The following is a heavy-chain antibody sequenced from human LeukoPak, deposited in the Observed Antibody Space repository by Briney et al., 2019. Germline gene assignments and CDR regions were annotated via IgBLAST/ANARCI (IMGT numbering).Heavy chain of an antibody. CDR3: ARSCGYYPARNWFDP. V-gene: IGHV4-59*01. CDR2: IYYSGST. Sequence: SETLSLTCTVSGGSISSYYWSWIRQPPGKGLEWIGYIYYSGSTNYNPSLKSRVTISVDTSKNQFSLKLSSVTAADTAVYYCARSCGYYPARNWFDPWGQGTLVTVSS. CDR1: GGSISSYY. J-gene: IGHJ5*02. D-gene: IGHD3-22*01.